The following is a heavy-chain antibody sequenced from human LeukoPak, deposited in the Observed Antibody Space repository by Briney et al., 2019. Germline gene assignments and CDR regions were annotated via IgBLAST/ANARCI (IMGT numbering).Heavy chain of an antibody. Sequence: GGALSLSRVASGFTFRAYGMNWVRQSPGKGLELVSYISSSSTTIYYSDSVKGRFTISRDNAKESLYLQMSSLRSEDTAVYYCARLEIFSGFDYWGRGTLVAVSS. V-gene: IGHV3-48*04. J-gene: IGHJ4*02. CDR1: GFTFRAYG. D-gene: IGHD3-10*01. CDR3: ARLEIFSGFDY. CDR2: ISSSSTTI.